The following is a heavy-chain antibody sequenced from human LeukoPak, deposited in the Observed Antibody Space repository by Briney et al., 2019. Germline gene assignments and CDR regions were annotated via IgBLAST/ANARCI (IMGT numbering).Heavy chain of an antibody. D-gene: IGHD4-4*01. CDR1: GGSISSGGYY. Sequence: PSETLSLTCTVSGGSISSGGYYWSWIRQPPGKGLEWIGEINHSGSTNYNPSLKSRVTISVDTSKNQFSLKLSSVTAADTAVYYCARGRKHYSNYAEYNWFDPWGQGTLVTVSS. CDR2: INHSGST. V-gene: IGHV4-39*07. CDR3: ARGRKHYSNYAEYNWFDP. J-gene: IGHJ5*02.